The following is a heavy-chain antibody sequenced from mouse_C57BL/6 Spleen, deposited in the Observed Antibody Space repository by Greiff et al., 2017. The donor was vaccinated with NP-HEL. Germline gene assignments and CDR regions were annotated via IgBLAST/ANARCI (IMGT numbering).Heavy chain of an antibody. V-gene: IGHV7-3*01. CDR2: IRNKANGYTT. CDR3: ARYMGYSNYFYWYFDV. Sequence: EVKVVESGGGLVQPGGSLSLSCAASGFTFTDYYMSWVRQPPGKALEWLGFIRNKANGYTTEYSASVKGRFTISRDNSQSILYLQMNALRAEDSATYYCARYMGYSNYFYWYFDVWGTGTTVTVSS. D-gene: IGHD2-5*01. CDR1: GFTFTDYY. J-gene: IGHJ1*03.